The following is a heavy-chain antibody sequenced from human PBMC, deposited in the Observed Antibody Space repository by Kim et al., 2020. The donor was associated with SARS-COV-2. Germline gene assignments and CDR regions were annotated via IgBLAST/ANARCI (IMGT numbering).Heavy chain of an antibody. CDR1: GYSFTSYW. Sequence: GESLKISCKGSGYSFTSYWISWVRQMPGKGLEWMGRIDPSDSYTNYSPSFQGHVTISADKSISTAYLQWSSLKASDTAMYYCARQLAAAGNYYYYYGMDVWGQGTTVTVSS. D-gene: IGHD6-13*01. CDR3: ARQLAAAGNYYYYYGMDV. V-gene: IGHV5-10-1*01. CDR2: IDPSDSYT. J-gene: IGHJ6*02.